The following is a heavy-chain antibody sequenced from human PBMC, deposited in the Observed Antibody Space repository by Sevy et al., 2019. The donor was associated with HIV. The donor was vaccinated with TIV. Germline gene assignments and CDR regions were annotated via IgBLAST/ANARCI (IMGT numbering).Heavy chain of an antibody. J-gene: IGHJ4*01. CDR2: IGSSGSTI. D-gene: IGHD3-22*01. CDR3: ASDVCYSDGSGYDFEH. V-gene: IGHV3-48*04. Sequence: GGSLRLSCAASGFTFSVYSMNWVRQAPGKGLEWLSYIGSSGSTIAYADSVKGRFTISRDNAWSSLFLQMNSLRPEDTAVYYCASDVCYSDGSGYDFEHWGHGTLVTVSS. CDR1: GFTFSVYS.